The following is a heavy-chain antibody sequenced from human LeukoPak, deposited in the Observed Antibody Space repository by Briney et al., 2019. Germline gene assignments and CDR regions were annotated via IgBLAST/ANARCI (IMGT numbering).Heavy chain of an antibody. CDR3: AKQEAMYDSRGWFDP. D-gene: IGHD1-1*01. Sequence: QPGGSLRLSCAASGFIFTSYIIHWVRQAPGKGLEWVALISYDGSHTYYADSVKGRFTISRDNSKNTLYLQMNSLRAEDTAVYYCAKQEAMYDSRGWFDPWGQGTLVTVS. CDR2: ISYDGSHT. J-gene: IGHJ5*02. CDR1: GFIFTSYI. V-gene: IGHV3-30*04.